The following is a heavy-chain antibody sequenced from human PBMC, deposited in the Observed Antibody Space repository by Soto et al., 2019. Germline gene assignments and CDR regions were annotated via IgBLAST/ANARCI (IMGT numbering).Heavy chain of an antibody. J-gene: IGHJ5*02. Sequence: QVQLQESGPGLVQPSGTLSLTCAVSGDSINNSHWWSWVRQTPGKGLEWIGETYHSGTTNYNPSPKTRVTIPIDKSKNQSSLKMNSVTAADTAVYYCAREVNSSPARGPNWFDPWGQGTLVTVSS. V-gene: IGHV4-4*02. D-gene: IGHD6-13*01. CDR3: AREVNSSPARGPNWFDP. CDR2: TYHSGTT. CDR1: GDSINNSHW.